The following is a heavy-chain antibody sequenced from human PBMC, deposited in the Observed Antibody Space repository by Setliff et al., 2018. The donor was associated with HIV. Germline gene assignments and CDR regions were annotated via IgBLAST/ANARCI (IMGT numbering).Heavy chain of an antibody. CDR3: AIDPGRYNGMDV. CDR1: GVSFNNYA. CDR2: MSSSGGST. J-gene: IGHJ6*04. V-gene: IGHV3-23*01. D-gene: IGHD1-20*01. Sequence: PGGSLRLSCAASGVSFNNYAMSWVRQAPDKGLEWFSSMSSSGGSTYYADSVKGRFIISRDNSKNTLYLQMNSLRAEDTAVYYCAIDPGRYNGMDVWAKGPRSPSPQ.